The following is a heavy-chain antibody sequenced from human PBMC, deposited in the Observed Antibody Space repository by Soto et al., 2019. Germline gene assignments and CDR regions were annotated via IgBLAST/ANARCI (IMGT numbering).Heavy chain of an antibody. CDR1: GFTFEDYA. CDR2: ISWNSGSI. Sequence: EVQLVESGGGLVQPGRSLRLSCAASGFTFEDYAMHWVRQAPGKGLDWGSGISWNSGSIGYADSVKGRFTISRDNAKNSLYLQMTSLRAEDTALYYCAKDTSTAPGYYYYYMDVWGKGSTVTVTS. V-gene: IGHV3-9*01. D-gene: IGHD4-17*01. J-gene: IGHJ6*03. CDR3: AKDTSTAPGYYYYYMDV.